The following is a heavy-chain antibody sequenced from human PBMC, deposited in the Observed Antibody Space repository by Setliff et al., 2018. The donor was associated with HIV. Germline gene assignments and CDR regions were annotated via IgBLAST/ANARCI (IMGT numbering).Heavy chain of an antibody. V-gene: IGHV4-4*08. J-gene: IGHJ4*02. CDR2: IYTSGST. Sequence: SETLSLTCTVSGGSISGYYWSWIRQPPGEGLEWIGYIYTSGSTNYNPSLKNRVTISVDTSKNTFSLKLSSVAAADTAVYYCAICGGDCYSLDYWGQGTLVTVSS. CDR3: AICGGDCYSLDY. D-gene: IGHD2-21*02. CDR1: GGSISGYY.